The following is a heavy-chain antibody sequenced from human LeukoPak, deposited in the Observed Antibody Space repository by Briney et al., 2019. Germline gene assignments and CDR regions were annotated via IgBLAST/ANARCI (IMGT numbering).Heavy chain of an antibody. Sequence: GGSLRLSCAASGFTFSSYAMSWVRQAPGKGLEWVSAISGSGGSTYYADSVKGRFTISRDNSKNTLYLQMNSLRAEDTAVYYSAKDYDYVWGSYRNNWFDPWGQGTLVTVSS. J-gene: IGHJ5*02. CDR3: AKDYDYVWGSYRNNWFDP. CDR1: GFTFSSYA. V-gene: IGHV3-23*01. CDR2: ISGSGGST. D-gene: IGHD3-16*02.